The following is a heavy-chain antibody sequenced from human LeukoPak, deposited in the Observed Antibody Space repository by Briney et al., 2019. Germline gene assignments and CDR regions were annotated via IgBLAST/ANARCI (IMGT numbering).Heavy chain of an antibody. V-gene: IGHV4-39*01. CDR3: ARHFRGNDYYYYYMDV. Sequence: SETLSLTCTVSGGSISSSSYYWGWIRQPPGKGLEWIGSIYYSGSTYYNPSLKSRVTISVDTSKNQFSLKLSSVTAADTAVYYCARHFRGNDYYYYYMDVWGKGTTVTISS. J-gene: IGHJ6*03. CDR2: IYYSGST. D-gene: IGHD5-12*01. CDR1: GGSISSSSYY.